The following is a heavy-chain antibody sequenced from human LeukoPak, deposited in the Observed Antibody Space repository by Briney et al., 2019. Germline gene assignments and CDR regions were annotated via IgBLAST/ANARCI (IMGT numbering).Heavy chain of an antibody. J-gene: IGHJ6*02. CDR3: ARDQWLVHPEGVDYYYGMDV. CDR2: IGSSSYI. D-gene: IGHD6-19*01. CDR1: GFTFSSYS. Sequence: GGSLRLSCAASGFTFSSYSMNWVRQAPGKGLEWVSSIGSSSYIYYADSVKGRFTISRDNAKNSLYLQMNSLRAEDTAVYYCARDQWLVHPEGVDYYYGMDVWGQGTTVTVSS. V-gene: IGHV3-21*01.